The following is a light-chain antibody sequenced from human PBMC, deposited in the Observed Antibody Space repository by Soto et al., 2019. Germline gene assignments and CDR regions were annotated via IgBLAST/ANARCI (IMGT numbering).Light chain of an antibody. CDR2: GNS. Sequence: QSVLTQPPSVSGAPGQRVTIPCTGSSSNIGAGYDVHWYQQLPGTVPKLLIYGNSNRPSGVPDRFSGAKSGTSASLAITGLQAEDEADYYCPSYASSLSYVFGTGTKLTVL. CDR3: PSYASSLSYV. J-gene: IGLJ1*01. CDR1: SSNIGAGYD. V-gene: IGLV1-40*01.